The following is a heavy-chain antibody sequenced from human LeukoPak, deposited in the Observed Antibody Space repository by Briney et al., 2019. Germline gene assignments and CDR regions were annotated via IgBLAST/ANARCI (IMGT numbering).Heavy chain of an antibody. Sequence: SETLSLTCAVSGYSISSGYYWGWIRQPPGKGLEWIGSIYHSGSTYYNPSLKSRVTISVDTSKNQFSLKLSSVTAADTAVYYCARDRYCIGGICYSGRFDPWGRGTLVTVSS. CDR2: IYHSGST. D-gene: IGHD2-15*01. CDR3: ARDRYCIGGICYSGRFDP. CDR1: GYSISSGYY. J-gene: IGHJ5*02. V-gene: IGHV4-38-2*02.